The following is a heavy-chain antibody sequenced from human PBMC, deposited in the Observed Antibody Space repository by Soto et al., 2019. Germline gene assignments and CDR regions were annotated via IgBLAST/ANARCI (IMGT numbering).Heavy chain of an antibody. CDR1: GYTFTSYA. J-gene: IGHJ5*02. Sequence: GASVKVSCKASGYTFTSYAMHWVRQAPGQRLEWMGWINAGNGNTKYSQKFQGRVTITRDTSASTAYMELSSLRSEDTAVYYCATCLGSTSCYPRGFDPWGQGTLVTVSS. D-gene: IGHD2-2*01. CDR3: ATCLGSTSCYPRGFDP. CDR2: INAGNGNT. V-gene: IGHV1-3*01.